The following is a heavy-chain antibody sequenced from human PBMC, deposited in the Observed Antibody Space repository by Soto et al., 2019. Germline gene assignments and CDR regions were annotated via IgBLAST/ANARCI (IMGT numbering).Heavy chain of an antibody. CDR1: GGSISSSSYY. V-gene: IGHV4-39*01. Sequence: SETLSLTCTVSGGSISSSSYYWGWIRQPPGKGLEWIGSIYYSGSTYYNPSLKSRVTLSVDTSKNQFSLKLSSVTAADTAVYYCARRERIAARNFDYWGQGTLVTAPQ. CDR2: IYYSGST. CDR3: ARRERIAARNFDY. J-gene: IGHJ4*02. D-gene: IGHD6-6*01.